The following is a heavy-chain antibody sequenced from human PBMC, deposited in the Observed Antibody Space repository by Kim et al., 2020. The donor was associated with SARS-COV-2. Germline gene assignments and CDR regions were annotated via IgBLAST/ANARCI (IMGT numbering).Heavy chain of an antibody. CDR2: IWYDGSNK. V-gene: IGHV3-33*01. J-gene: IGHJ4*02. Sequence: GGSLRLSCAASGFTFSSYGMHWVRQAPGKGLEWVAVIWYDGSNKYYADSVKGRFTISRDNSKNTLYLQMNSLRAEDTAVYYCARDPGRTPQYYFDYWGQGTLVTVSS. CDR3: ARDPGRTPQYYFDY. CDR1: GFTFSSYG.